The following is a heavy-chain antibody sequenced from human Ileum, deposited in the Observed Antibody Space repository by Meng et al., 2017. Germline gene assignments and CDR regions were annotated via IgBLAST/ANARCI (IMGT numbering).Heavy chain of an antibody. J-gene: IGHJ4*02. Sequence: QVRRQGPGQGLVKPSGTLSLTCAVYGDSISSRDWWSWVRQPPGKGLEWIGEISQESGRTNYNPSLKSRVTISLDKSKNQFSLNLNSVTAADTAVYYCVRNEGYSLGDWGQGTLVTVSS. V-gene: IGHV4-4*02. CDR1: GDSISSRDW. CDR2: ISQESGRT. CDR3: VRNEGYSLGD. D-gene: IGHD2-21*01.